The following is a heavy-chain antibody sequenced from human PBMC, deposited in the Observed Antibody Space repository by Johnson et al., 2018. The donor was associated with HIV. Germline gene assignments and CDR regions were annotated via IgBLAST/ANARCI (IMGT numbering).Heavy chain of an antibody. Sequence: EVQLVESGGGLVQPGGSLRLSCAASGFTVSSNYMSWVRQAPGKGLESVSVVYSGGTTHYADSVKGRSTISRDNSKNTLYLQMNSLRAGDTAVYYCTRRSPYDAFDIWGQGTMVTVSS. CDR2: VYSGGTT. J-gene: IGHJ3*02. CDR3: TRRSPYDAFDI. V-gene: IGHV3-66*02. CDR1: GFTVSSNY.